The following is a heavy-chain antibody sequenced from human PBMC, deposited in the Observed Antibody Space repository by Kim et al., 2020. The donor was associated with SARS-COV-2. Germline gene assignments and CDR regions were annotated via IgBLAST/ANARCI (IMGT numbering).Heavy chain of an antibody. D-gene: IGHD2-21*02. CDR1: GFTFSSYG. CDR2: ISYDGSNK. Sequence: GGSLRLSCAASGFTFSSYGMHWVRQAPGKGLEWVAVISYDGSNKYYADSVKGRFTISRDNSKNTLYLQMNSLRAEDTAVYYCAKDPLAYCGGDCYSRYFQHWGQGTLVTVSS. CDR3: AKDPLAYCGGDCYSRYFQH. J-gene: IGHJ1*01. V-gene: IGHV3-30*18.